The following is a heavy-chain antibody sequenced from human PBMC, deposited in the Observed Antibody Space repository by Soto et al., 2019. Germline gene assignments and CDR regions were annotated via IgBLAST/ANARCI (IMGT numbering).Heavy chain of an antibody. J-gene: IGHJ4*02. CDR2: ISYDGSNK. CDR3: AKDLKLGDYLGVIDY. Sequence: GGSLRLSCAASGFTFSSYGMHWVRQAPGKGLEWVAVISYDGSNKYYADSVKGRFTISRDNSKNTLYLQMNSLRAEDTAVYYCAKDLKLGDYLGVIDYWGQGTLVTVSS. D-gene: IGHD3-10*01. CDR1: GFTFSSYG. V-gene: IGHV3-30*18.